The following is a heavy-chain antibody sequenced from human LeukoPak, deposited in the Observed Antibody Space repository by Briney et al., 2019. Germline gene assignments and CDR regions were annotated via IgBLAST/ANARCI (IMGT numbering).Heavy chain of an antibody. J-gene: IGHJ5*02. CDR3: ARANPNWFDP. CDR2: IFHGGST. V-gene: IGHV4-4*02. CDR1: GGAISSSNW. Sequence: PSGTLSLTCTVSGGAISSSNWWSWVRQPPGKGLEWIGEIFHGGSTNYNPSLKSRVTISVDTSKNQFSLKLSSVTAADTAVYYCARANPNWFDPWGQGTLVTVSS. D-gene: IGHD1-14*01.